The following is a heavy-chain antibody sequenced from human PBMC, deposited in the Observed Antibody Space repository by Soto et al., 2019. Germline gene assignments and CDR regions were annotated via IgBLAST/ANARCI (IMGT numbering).Heavy chain of an antibody. CDR3: ARDNGRAGSFDP. V-gene: IGHV3-48*02. J-gene: IGHJ5*02. Sequence: EVQVVESGGGLVQPGGSLRLSCAASGFTFSRYSMNWFRQAPGKGLEWISYITGDSSTMFYADSVKGRFTISRDNAKNSLFLQMNSLRDEDTAMYYCARDNGRAGSFDPWGQGTLVTVSS. CDR1: GFTFSRYS. D-gene: IGHD6-13*01. CDR2: ITGDSSTM.